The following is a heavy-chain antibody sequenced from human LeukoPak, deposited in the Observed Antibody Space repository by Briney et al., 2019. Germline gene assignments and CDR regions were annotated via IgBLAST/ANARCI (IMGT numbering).Heavy chain of an antibody. D-gene: IGHD3-3*01. Sequence: GGSLRLSCAASGFTFSNAWMSWVRQAPGKGLEWVGRIKSKTDGGTTDYAAPVKGRFTISRDDSKNTLYLQMNSLETEDTAVYYCTTHHTYYDFWSGYRSDSGGYYFDCWGQGTLVTVSS. CDR1: GFTFSNAW. CDR2: IKSKTDGGTT. J-gene: IGHJ4*02. V-gene: IGHV3-15*01. CDR3: TTHHTYYDFWSGYRSDSGGYYFDC.